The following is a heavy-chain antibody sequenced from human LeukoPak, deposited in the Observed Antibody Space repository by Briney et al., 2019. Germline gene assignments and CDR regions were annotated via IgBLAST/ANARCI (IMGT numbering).Heavy chain of an antibody. CDR1: GFTLSNYA. CDR2: ISTDGKDK. J-gene: IGHJ4*02. D-gene: IGHD6-13*01. CDR3: GRDMRDSSSWYSFDY. Sequence: PGGSLRLSCAASGFTLSNYAMHWVRQAPGKGLEWVTVISTDGKDKKYADSVKGRFAISRDNSKNTLDPQMNSLRAEDTAVYYCGRDMRDSSSWYSFDYWGQGTLVTVSS. V-gene: IGHV3-30*03.